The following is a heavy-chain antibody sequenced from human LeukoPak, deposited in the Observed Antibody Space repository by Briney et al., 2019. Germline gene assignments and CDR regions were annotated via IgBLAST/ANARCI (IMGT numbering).Heavy chain of an antibody. V-gene: IGHV1-3*01. D-gene: IGHD6-19*01. Sequence: ASVKVSCKASGYTFTSYAMHWVRQAPGQRLEWMGWINAGNGNTKYSQKFQGRVTMTRNTSISIAYMELSSLRSEDSAVYYCARKSTPSSGWTPFDYWGQGTLVTVSS. CDR3: ARKSTPSSGWTPFDY. CDR1: GYTFTSYA. J-gene: IGHJ4*02. CDR2: INAGNGNT.